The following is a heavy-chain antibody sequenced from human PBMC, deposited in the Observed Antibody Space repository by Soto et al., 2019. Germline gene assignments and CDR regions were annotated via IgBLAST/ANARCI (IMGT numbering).Heavy chain of an antibody. J-gene: IGHJ5*02. V-gene: IGHV4-59*01. CDR3: ARAPRYCSGGSGYPWFDP. CDR1: GGSISSYY. Sequence: SETLSLTCTVSGGSISSYYWSWIRQPPGKGLEWIGYIYYSGSTNYNPSLKSRVTISVDTSKNQFSLKLSSVTAADMAVYYCARAPRYCSGGSGYPWFDPWGQGTLVTVSS. D-gene: IGHD2-15*01. CDR2: IYYSGST.